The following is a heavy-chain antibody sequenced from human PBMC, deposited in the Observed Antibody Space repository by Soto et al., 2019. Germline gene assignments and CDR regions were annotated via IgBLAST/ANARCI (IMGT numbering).Heavy chain of an antibody. V-gene: IGHV1-2*04. CDR2: INPNSGGT. J-gene: IGHJ4*02. CDR3: AREEPPRGSGSYYNFDS. Sequence: ASVKVSCKASGYTFTGYYMHWVRQAPGQGLEWMGWINPNSGGTNYAQKFQGWVTMTRDTSISTAYMELSRLRSDDTAVYYCAREEPPRGSGSYYNFDSWGQETLVTVSS. D-gene: IGHD3-10*01. CDR1: GYTFTGYY.